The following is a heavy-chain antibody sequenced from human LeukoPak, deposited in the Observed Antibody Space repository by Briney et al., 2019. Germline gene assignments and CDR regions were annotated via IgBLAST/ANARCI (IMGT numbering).Heavy chain of an antibody. D-gene: IGHD2-2*01. CDR3: ARAGDIVVVPAATTENWFDP. CDR2: ISYDGSNK. J-gene: IGHJ5*02. Sequence: GGSRRLSCAASGFTFSSYAMHWVRQAPGKGLEWVAVISYDGSNKYYADSVKGRFTISRDNSKNTLYLQMNSLRAEDTAVYYCARAGDIVVVPAATTENWFDPWGQGTLVTVSS. V-gene: IGHV3-30-3*01. CDR1: GFTFSSYA.